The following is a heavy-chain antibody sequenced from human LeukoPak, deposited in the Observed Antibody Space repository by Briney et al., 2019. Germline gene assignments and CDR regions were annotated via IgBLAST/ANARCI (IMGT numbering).Heavy chain of an antibody. Sequence: GGSLRLSCAASGFTFSSYGMHWVRQAPGKGLEWVAVISYDGSNKYYADSVKGRFTISRDNSKNTLYLQMNSLRAEDTAVYYCAKDRRYYYGSGFTRDYWGQGTLVTVSS. V-gene: IGHV3-30*18. D-gene: IGHD3-10*01. CDR2: ISYDGSNK. J-gene: IGHJ4*02. CDR3: AKDRRYYYGSGFTRDY. CDR1: GFTFSSYG.